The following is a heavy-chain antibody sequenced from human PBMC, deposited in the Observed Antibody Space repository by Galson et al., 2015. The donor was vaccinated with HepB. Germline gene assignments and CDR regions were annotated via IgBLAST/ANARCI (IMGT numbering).Heavy chain of an antibody. J-gene: IGHJ4*02. CDR3: TTEYSSSIEYYFDY. D-gene: IGHD6-13*01. Sequence: SLRLSCAASGFTFSNAWMSWVRQAPGKGLEWVGRIKSKTDGGTTDYAAPVKGRFTISRDDSKNTLYLQMNSLKTEDTAVYYCTTEYSSSIEYYFDYWGQGTLVTVSS. V-gene: IGHV3-15*01. CDR1: GFTFSNAW. CDR2: IKSKTDGGTT.